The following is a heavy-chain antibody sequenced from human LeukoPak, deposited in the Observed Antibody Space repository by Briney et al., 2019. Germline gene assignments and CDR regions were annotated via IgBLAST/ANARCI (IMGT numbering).Heavy chain of an antibody. CDR1: KYTFTDYY. CDR3: ARGYCTTTSCREGHDY. CDR2: TNPNSGGT. J-gene: IGHJ4*02. V-gene: IGHV1-2*02. D-gene: IGHD2-2*01. Sequence: ASVKVSCKASKYTFTDYYMHWVRQAPGQGLEWMGWTNPNSGGTNYAQKFQGRVTMTRDTSISTAYMELSSLRSDDTAVYYCARGYCTTTSCREGHDYWGQGTLVTVSS.